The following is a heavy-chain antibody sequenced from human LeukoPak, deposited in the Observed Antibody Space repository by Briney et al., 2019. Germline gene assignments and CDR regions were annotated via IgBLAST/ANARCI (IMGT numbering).Heavy chain of an antibody. Sequence: SQTLSLTCTVSGGSISSGDYYWSCIRQPPGKGLECIGYIYYSGSTYYNPSLKSRVTISVDTSKNQFSLKLSSVTAADTAVYYCARNGPTAGGHFDIWGPGTMVTVSS. J-gene: IGHJ3*02. CDR3: ARNGPTAGGHFDI. V-gene: IGHV4-30-4*01. CDR1: GGSISSGDYY. D-gene: IGHD2-8*02. CDR2: IYYSGST.